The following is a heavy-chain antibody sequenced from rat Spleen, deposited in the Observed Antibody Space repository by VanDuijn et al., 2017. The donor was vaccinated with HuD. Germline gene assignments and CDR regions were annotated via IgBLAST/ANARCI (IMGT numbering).Heavy chain of an antibody. CDR1: GFTFSDYY. J-gene: IGHJ2*01. CDR2: ISYDGSRT. V-gene: IGHV5-29*01. D-gene: IGHD4-3*01. Sequence: EVQLVESDGGLVQPGRSLKLSCAASGFTFSDYYMAWVRQAPTKGLEWVATISYDGSRTYYRDSVKGRFTISRDNAKSTLYLQMDSLRSEDTATYYCARWDSGFDYWGQGVMVTVSS. CDR3: ARWDSGFDY.